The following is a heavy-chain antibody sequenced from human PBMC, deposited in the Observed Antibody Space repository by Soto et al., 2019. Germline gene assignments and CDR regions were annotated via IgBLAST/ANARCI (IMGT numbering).Heavy chain of an antibody. J-gene: IGHJ6*02. CDR3: TTDLSPDIVASVYYYGMDV. Sequence: EVQLVESGGGLVKPGGSLRLSCAASGFTFSNAWMNWVRQAPGKGLEWVGRIKSKTDGGTTDYAAPVKGRFTISRDDSKNTLYLQMNSLKTEDTAVYYCTTDLSPDIVASVYYYGMDVWGQGTTVTVSS. V-gene: IGHV3-15*07. CDR2: IKSKTDGGTT. CDR1: GFTFSNAW. D-gene: IGHD5-12*01.